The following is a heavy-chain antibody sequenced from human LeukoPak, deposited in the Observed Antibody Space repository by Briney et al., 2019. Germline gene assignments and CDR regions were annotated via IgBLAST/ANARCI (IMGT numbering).Heavy chain of an antibody. V-gene: IGHV3-13*05. CDR2: VDSAGAP. D-gene: IGHD6-19*01. Sequence: GGSLRLSCAASGFTFNNYDMHWVRHVIGKGLEWVSAVDSAGAPYYAGSVKGRFTIPRENAKKSLYLQMDSLGAGDTAVCYCVKEALTVAGNWHFDLWGRGTLVTVSS. CDR3: VKEALTVAGNWHFDL. J-gene: IGHJ2*01. CDR1: GFTFNNYD.